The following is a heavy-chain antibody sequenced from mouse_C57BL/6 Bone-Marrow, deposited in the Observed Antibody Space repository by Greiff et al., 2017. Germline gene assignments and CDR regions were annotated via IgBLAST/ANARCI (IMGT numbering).Heavy chain of an antibody. Sequence: VKLMESGAELARPGASVKLSCKASGYTFTSYGISWVKQRTGQGLEWIGEIYPRSGNTYYNEKFKGKATLTADKSSSTAYMELRSLTSEDSAVYFCARSRRDYYYGSSHYLDYWGQGTTLTVSS. V-gene: IGHV1-81*01. CDR1: GYTFTSYG. CDR3: ARSRRDYYYGSSHYLDY. J-gene: IGHJ2*01. CDR2: IYPRSGNT. D-gene: IGHD1-1*01.